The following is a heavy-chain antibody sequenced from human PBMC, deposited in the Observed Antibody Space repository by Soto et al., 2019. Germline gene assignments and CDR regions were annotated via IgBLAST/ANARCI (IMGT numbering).Heavy chain of an antibody. CDR1: GYSFTSYW. V-gene: IGHV5-51*01. Sequence: PGESLKISCKGSGYSFTSYWIGWVRQMPGKGLEWMAIIYPGDSSTRYGLSFQGQVTISADKSINTAYLQWGSLKASDTAMYYCAILTPPLDWKYAPVGAFYSWGQGTMVT. J-gene: IGHJ3*02. CDR2: IYPGDSST. D-gene: IGHD1-7*01. CDR3: AILTPPLDWKYAPVGAFYS.